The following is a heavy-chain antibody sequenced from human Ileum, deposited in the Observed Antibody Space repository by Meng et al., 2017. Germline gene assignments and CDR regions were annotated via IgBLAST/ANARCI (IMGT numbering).Heavy chain of an antibody. Sequence: QVHLVHSGPEVRKPGASVKVSCQASGYSYTNYGINWVRQAPGKGLEWMGWTSTYNSNRNYAQSLQGRVTMTTDTSTTTAYMELRSLTFDDTAVYYCARGRHCSSTTCYLSDSWGQGTLVTV. CDR3: ARGRHCSSTTCYLSDS. D-gene: IGHD2-2*01. J-gene: IGHJ4*02. CDR2: TSTYNSNR. V-gene: IGHV1-18*01. CDR1: GYSYTNYG.